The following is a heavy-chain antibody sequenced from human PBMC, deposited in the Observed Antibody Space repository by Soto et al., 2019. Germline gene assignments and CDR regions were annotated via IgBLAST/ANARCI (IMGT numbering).Heavy chain of an antibody. CDR3: VRVLYDSGVVDF. CDR2: IQTGGAT. CDR1: GFTVSRYD. Sequence: QLVESGGGLFQAGGSTKLSWLASGFTVSRYDMALVRQAPGKGLEWASIIQTGGATYYTDSAQGRFTISRDNSRNTVYLQMSSLRVEDTGVYSCVRVLYDSGVVDFWGQGSPITVS. V-gene: IGHV3-53*01. J-gene: IGHJ4*02. D-gene: IGHD5-12*01.